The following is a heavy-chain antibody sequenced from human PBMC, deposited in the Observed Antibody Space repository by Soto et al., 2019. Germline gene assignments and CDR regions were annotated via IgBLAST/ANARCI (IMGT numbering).Heavy chain of an antibody. CDR2: YSGFT. J-gene: IGHJ4*02. CDR1: GGSITTYQ. Sequence: SETLSLTCTVSGGSITTYQWSWIRQPPGKGLEWIGGYSGFTNYNPSLESRATISVDHSKNQFFLTLRSVTAADTAVYYCARDYGGYSFFFDYWGQGALVTVSS. D-gene: IGHD5-12*01. V-gene: IGHV4-59*01. CDR3: ARDYGGYSFFFDY.